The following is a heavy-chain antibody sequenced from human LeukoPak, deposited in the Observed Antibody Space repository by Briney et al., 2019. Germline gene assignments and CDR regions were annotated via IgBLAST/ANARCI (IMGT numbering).Heavy chain of an antibody. J-gene: IGHJ4*02. CDR3: AKDIRLVEATVFDY. V-gene: IGHV3-9*01. CDR2: ISGNSGGI. Sequence: GGSLRLSCAASGFTFDDYAMHWVRQAPGKGLEWVSGISGNSGGIGYADSVKGRFTISKDTAKHSLYLQMNSLRAEDTALYYCAKDIRLVEATVFDYWGQGTLVTVSS. D-gene: IGHD1-26*01. CDR1: GFTFDDYA.